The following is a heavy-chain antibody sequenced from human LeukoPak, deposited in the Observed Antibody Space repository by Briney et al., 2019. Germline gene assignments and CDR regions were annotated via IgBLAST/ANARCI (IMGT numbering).Heavy chain of an antibody. CDR1: GYTLTELS. CDR3: ATSVRGVIIDY. Sequence: ASVMVSCKVSGYTLTELSMHWVRQAPGKGLEWMGGFDPEDGETIYAQKFQGRVTMTEGTSTDTAYMELSSLRSEDTAVYYCATSVRGVIIDYWGQGTLVTVSS. D-gene: IGHD3-10*01. V-gene: IGHV1-24*01. J-gene: IGHJ4*02. CDR2: FDPEDGET.